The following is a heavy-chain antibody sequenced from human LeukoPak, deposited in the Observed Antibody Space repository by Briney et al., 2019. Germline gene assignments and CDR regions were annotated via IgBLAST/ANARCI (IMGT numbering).Heavy chain of an antibody. V-gene: IGHV3-66*01. CDR2: IYKVGNT. Sequence: GGSLRLSCAASGFTVSNNYMSWVRQAPGYGLEWVSVIYKVGNTFYADFVKGRFTISRDNSKNTLYLQMDSLRAEDTALYYCARGLVVGGTGVWAFDIWGQGTMVTVSS. J-gene: IGHJ3*02. D-gene: IGHD1-26*01. CDR1: GFTVSNNY. CDR3: ARGLVVGGTGVWAFDI.